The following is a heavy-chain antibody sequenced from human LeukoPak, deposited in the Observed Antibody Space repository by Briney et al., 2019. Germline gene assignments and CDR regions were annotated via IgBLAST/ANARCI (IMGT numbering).Heavy chain of an antibody. Sequence: GGSLRLSCAASGFTFSSYAMHWARQAPGKGLEWVASINHNGNVNYYVDSVKGRFTISRDNAKNSLYLQMSNLRAEDTAVYFCARGGGLDVWGQGATVTVSS. V-gene: IGHV3-7*03. J-gene: IGHJ6*02. CDR2: INHNGNVN. D-gene: IGHD3-16*01. CDR1: GFTFSSYA. CDR3: ARGGGLDV.